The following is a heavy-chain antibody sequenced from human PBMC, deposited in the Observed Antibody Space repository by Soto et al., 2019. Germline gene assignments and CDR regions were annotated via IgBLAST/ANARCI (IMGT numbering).Heavy chain of an antibody. D-gene: IGHD6-6*01. V-gene: IGHV3-33*01. CDR1: GFTFSSYG. Sequence: QVQLVESGGGVVQPGRSLRLSCAASGFTFSSYGMHWVRQAPGKGLEWVAVIWYDGSNKYYADSVKGRFTISRDNSKNMLYLQMNSLRAEDTAVYYCARDLKGGDKIGSLFSPRIVARPPGMDVWGQGTTVTVSS. J-gene: IGHJ6*02. CDR3: ARDLKGGDKIGSLFSPRIVARPPGMDV. CDR2: IWYDGSNK.